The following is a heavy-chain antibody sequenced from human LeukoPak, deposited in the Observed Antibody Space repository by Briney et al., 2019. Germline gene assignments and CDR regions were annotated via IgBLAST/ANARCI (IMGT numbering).Heavy chain of an antibody. Sequence: SETLSLTCTVSGGSISSGGYYWSWIRQPPGKGLEWIGYIYYSGSTYYNPSLKSRVTISVDTSKNQFSLKLSSVTAADTAVYYCARLHYCSGGSCLDYWGQGTLVTVSS. J-gene: IGHJ4*02. D-gene: IGHD2-15*01. CDR3: ARLHYCSGGSCLDY. V-gene: IGHV4-30-4*08. CDR1: GGSISSGGYY. CDR2: IYYSGST.